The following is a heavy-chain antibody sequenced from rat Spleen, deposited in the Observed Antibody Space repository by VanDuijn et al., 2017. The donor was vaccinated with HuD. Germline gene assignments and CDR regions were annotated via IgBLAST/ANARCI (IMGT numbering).Heavy chain of an antibody. CDR3: GRHGRGKTTYYYVMDA. CDR2: IRYDGDNT. J-gene: IGHJ4*01. V-gene: IGHV5-25*01. D-gene: IGHD4-5*01. CDR1: GFTFSNSG. Sequence: EVQLVESGGGLVQPGRSMKLSCAASGFTFSNSGMAWVRQAPTKGLEWVATIRYDGDNTFYRDSVRARFTISRDNAKSTLYLQMDSLQSEDTATYYCGRHGRGKTTYYYVMDAWGQGTSVTVSS.